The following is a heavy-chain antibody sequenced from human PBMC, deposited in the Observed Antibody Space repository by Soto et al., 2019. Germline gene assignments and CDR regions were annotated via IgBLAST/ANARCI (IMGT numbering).Heavy chain of an antibody. CDR1: GGYFTSNKW. CDR3: ASRDPGTSVDY. CDR2: IYRAGST. J-gene: IGHJ4*02. Sequence: LXLTGDVSGGYFTSNKWWTWVRQPPGQGLEWIGEIYRAGSTNYNPSLKSRVTISLDKSENQFSLKVTSLTAADTAVYYCASRDPGTSVDYWGQGTLVTVSS. D-gene: IGHD1-7*01. V-gene: IGHV4-4*02.